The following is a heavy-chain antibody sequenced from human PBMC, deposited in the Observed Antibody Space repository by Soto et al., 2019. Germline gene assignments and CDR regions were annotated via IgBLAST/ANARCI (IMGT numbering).Heavy chain of an antibody. CDR1: GFTFRTYW. CDR2: INQDGSEK. D-gene: IGHD5-18*01. CDR3: ARDESNSWYSYDYHGMDV. V-gene: IGHV3-7*05. J-gene: IGHJ6*02. Sequence: EVQLVESGGGLGQPGGSLRLSCGASGFTFRTYWLSWVRQVPGKGLEWVANINQDGSEKNYVDSVKGRFTISRDNAKNSLHLQMSSLRAEDTALYYCARDESNSWYSYDYHGMDVWGQGTTVTVSS.